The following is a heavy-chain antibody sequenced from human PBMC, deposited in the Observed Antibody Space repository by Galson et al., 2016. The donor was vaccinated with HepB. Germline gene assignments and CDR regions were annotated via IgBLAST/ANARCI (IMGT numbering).Heavy chain of an antibody. CDR2: VWQNGRT. Sequence: SETLSLTWSVSGVSVSSASYYWTWIRQSPGKGLEWVGLVWQNGRTNYNPSPRSRLTISIDRSMNQFSLELNSVTAADTAVYYCARYAGVGTTPGRFGFWGQGTLVTVSS. D-gene: IGHD1/OR15-1a*01. J-gene: IGHJ4*02. CDR1: GVSVSSASYY. V-gene: IGHV4-61*01. CDR3: ARYAGVGTTPGRFGF.